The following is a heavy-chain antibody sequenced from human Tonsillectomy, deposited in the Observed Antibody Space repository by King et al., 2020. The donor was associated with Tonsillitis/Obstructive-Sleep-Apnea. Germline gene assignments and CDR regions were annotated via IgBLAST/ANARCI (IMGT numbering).Heavy chain of an antibody. CDR2: IYSGGST. J-gene: IGHJ4*02. CDR1: GFTVSSNY. D-gene: IGHD1-26*01. V-gene: IGHV3-66*01. CDR3: EKASGWELPRSYYFDY. Sequence: VQLVESGGGLVQPGGSLRLSCAASGFTVSSNYMSWVRQAPGKGLEWVSVIYSGGSTYYADSLKGRFTISRDNSKNTLYLQMNSLRAEDTAVYYCEKASGWELPRSYYFDYWGQGTLLTVSS.